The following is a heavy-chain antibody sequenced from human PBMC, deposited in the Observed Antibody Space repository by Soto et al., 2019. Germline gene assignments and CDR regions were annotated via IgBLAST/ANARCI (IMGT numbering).Heavy chain of an antibody. CDR3: AKTHLTILPGIFWFDP. V-gene: IGHV3-23*01. J-gene: IGHJ5*02. CDR1: GYTFNSYA. D-gene: IGHD3-3*01. Sequence: LILSCAASGYTFNSYAMSWVRQSPGKGLECVSAISASGDSTYYADAVTGRFTISRDNSKNTLYLEMNSLRAEDTALYYCAKTHLTILPGIFWFDPWGQGTLVTVSS. CDR2: ISASGDST.